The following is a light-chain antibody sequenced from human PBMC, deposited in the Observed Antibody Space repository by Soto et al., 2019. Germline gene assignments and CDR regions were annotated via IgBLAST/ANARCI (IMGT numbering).Light chain of an antibody. CDR2: DAS. CDR3: QQRSNWPLT. V-gene: IGKV3-11*01. J-gene: IGKJ4*01. Sequence: EIVLTQSPATVSLSPGETATLSCRASQSVSIYLAWYQQKPGQAPRLLIYDASNRSSDIPARFSGSGSETDFTLTISSLAPEDFTIYYCQQRSNWPLTFGGGTKVDIK. CDR1: QSVSIY.